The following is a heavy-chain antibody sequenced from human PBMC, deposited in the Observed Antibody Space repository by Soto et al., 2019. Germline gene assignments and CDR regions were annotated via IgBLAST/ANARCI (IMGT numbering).Heavy chain of an antibody. Sequence: EVQLVESGGGLVQPGGSLRLSCAASGFTVSSNYMSWVRQAPGKGLEWVSVIYSGGSTYYADSVKGRFTISRDNSKNTLYLQMTRLRAEDTAMYYCASTNLRDYGDYYYDFYMDVWGKGTTVTVSS. J-gene: IGHJ6*03. D-gene: IGHD4-17*01. CDR3: ASTNLRDYGDYYYDFYMDV. V-gene: IGHV3-66*01. CDR1: GFTVSSNY. CDR2: IYSGGST.